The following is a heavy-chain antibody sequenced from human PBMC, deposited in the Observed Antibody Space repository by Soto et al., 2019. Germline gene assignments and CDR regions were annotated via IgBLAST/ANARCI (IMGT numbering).Heavy chain of an antibody. CDR2: IWYDGSNK. CDR1: GFTFSSYG. Sequence: GGSLRLSCAASGFTFSSYGMHWVRQAPGKGLEWVAVIWYDGSNKYYADSVKGRFTISRDNSKNTLYLQMNSLRAEDTAVYYCARESRYLYSSSWSPYNWFDPWGQGTLVTVSS. D-gene: IGHD6-13*01. J-gene: IGHJ5*02. V-gene: IGHV3-33*01. CDR3: ARESRYLYSSSWSPYNWFDP.